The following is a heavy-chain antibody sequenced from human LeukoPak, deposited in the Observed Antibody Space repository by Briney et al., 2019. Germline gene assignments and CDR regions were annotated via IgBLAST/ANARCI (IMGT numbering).Heavy chain of an antibody. J-gene: IGHJ6*02. CDR1: GFTVSSNY. D-gene: IGHD6-19*01. CDR3: ARVGVYSCGWTHYYYYYGMDV. V-gene: IGHV3-53*01. CDR2: IYSGGST. Sequence: GGSLRLSCAASGFTVSSNYMSWVRQAPGKGLEWVSVIYSGGSTYYADSVKGRFTISRDNSKNTLYLQMNSLRAEDTAVYYCARVGVYSCGWTHYYYYYGMDVWGQGTTVTVSS.